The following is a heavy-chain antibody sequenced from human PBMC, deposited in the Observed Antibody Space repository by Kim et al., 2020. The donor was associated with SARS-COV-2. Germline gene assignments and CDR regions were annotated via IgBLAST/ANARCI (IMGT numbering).Heavy chain of an antibody. J-gene: IGHJ6*01. CDR1: GFTFSSYA. CDR3: ARARGGYGDYVFYYYGM. CDR2: ISYDGSNK. V-gene: IGHV3-30*04. Sequence: GGSLRLSCAASGFTFSSYAMHWVRQAPGKGLEWVAVISYDGSNKYYADSVKGRFTISRDNSKNTLYLQMNSLRDEDTAVYYCARARGGYGDYVFYYYGM. D-gene: IGHD4-17*01.